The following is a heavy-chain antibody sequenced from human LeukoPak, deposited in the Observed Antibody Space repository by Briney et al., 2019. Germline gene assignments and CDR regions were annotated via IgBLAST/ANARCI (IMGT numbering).Heavy chain of an antibody. V-gene: IGHV1-2*02. CDR2: INPNSGGT. CDR1: GYTFTSYY. Sequence: ASVKVSCKASGYTFTSYYMHWVRQAPGQGLEWMGWINPNSGGTNYAQKFQGRVTMTRDTSISTAYMELSRLRSDDTAVYYCAREGSGLVPAAIDGGWFDPRGQGTLVTVSS. J-gene: IGHJ5*02. CDR3: AREGSGLVPAAIDGGWFDP. D-gene: IGHD2-2*02.